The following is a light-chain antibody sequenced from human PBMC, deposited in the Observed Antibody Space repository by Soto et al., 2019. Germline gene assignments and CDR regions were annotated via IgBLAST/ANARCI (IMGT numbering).Light chain of an antibody. J-gene: IGKJ1*01. CDR3: QQYNRYSA. V-gene: IGKV1-5*01. CDR2: DAS. CDR1: QSISSW. Sequence: DIPMTQSTSTLSASVGDRVTITCRASQSISSWLAWYQQKPGKAPKLLIYDASSLESGVPSRFSGSGSGTEFTITISSLQPDDFATYYCQQYNRYSAFGEGTKVEI.